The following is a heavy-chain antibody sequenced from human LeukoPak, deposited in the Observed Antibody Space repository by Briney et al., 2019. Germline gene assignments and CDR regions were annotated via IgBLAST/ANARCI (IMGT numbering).Heavy chain of an antibody. CDR2: ISYDGSNK. D-gene: IGHD2-2*03. V-gene: IGHV3-30-3*01. CDR1: GFTFSSYA. CDR3: ARISGYCSSTSCYAPPYYYYYGMDV. Sequence: GGSLRLSCAASGFTFSSYAMHWVRQAPGKGLEWVAVISYDGSNKYYADSVKGRFTISRDNSKNTLYLQMNSLRAEDTAVYYCARISGYCSSTSCYAPPYYYYYGMDVWGQGTTVTVSS. J-gene: IGHJ6*02.